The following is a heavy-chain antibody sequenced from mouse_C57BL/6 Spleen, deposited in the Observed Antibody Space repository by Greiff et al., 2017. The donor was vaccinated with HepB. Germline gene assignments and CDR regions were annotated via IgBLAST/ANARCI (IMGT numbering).Heavy chain of an antibody. CDR3: ARPMVTTDPAWFAY. V-gene: IGHV5-6*01. Sequence: EVQGVESGGDLVKPGGSLKLSCAASGFTFSSYGMSWVRQTPDKRLEWVATISSGGSYTYYPDSVKGRFTISRDNAKNTLYLQMSSLKSEDTAMYYCARPMVTTDPAWFAYWGQGTLVTVSA. CDR1: GFTFSSYG. D-gene: IGHD2-2*01. CDR2: ISSGGSYT. J-gene: IGHJ3*01.